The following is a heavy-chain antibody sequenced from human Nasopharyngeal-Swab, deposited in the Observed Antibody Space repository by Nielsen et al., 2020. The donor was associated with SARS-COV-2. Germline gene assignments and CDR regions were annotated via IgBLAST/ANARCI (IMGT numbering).Heavy chain of an antibody. V-gene: IGHV1-46*01. CDR3: ARDRGTVTHEWYFDY. Sequence: ASVKVSCKASGYTFTSYYMHWVRQAPGQGLEWMGIINPSGGSTSYAQKFQGRVTMTRDTSTSTVYMELSSLRSEDTAVYYCARDRGTVTHEWYFDYWGRGTLVTVSS. CDR2: INPSGGST. J-gene: IGHJ4*02. D-gene: IGHD4-17*01. CDR1: GYTFTSYY.